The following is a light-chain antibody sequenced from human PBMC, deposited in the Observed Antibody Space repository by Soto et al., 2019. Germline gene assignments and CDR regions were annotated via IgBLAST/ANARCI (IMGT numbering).Light chain of an antibody. CDR1: TSDVGRYDY. V-gene: IGLV2-14*03. Sequence: QSALAQPASVSGSPGQSITISCTGTTSDVGRYDYVSWFQQHPGKAPKLIIYDVSHWPSGVSDRFSGSKSGNTASLTISGLQAEDEADYYCSSFTTSTTLVFGTGTKLTVL. J-gene: IGLJ1*01. CDR2: DVS. CDR3: SSFTTSTTLV.